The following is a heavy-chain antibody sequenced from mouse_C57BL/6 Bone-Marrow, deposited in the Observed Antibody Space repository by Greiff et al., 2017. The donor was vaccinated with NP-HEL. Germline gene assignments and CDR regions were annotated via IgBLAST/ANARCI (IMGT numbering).Heavy chain of an antibody. CDR2: IRLKSDTYAT. CDR1: GFTFSNYW. J-gene: IGHJ4*01. D-gene: IGHD1-1*01. V-gene: IGHV6-3*01. Sequence: EVMLVESGGGLVQPGGSMKLSCVASGFTFSNYWMNWVRQSPEKGLEWVAQIRLKSDTYATHYAESVKGRFTISRDDSKSSVYLQMNNLRAEDTGIYYCTLSTVVANSPYYYAMDYWGQGTSVTVSS. CDR3: TLSTVVANSPYYYAMDY.